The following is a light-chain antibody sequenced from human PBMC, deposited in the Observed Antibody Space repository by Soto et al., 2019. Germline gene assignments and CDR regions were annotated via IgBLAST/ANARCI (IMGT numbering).Light chain of an antibody. V-gene: IGLV2-14*01. CDR1: SSDVVGYNY. CDR3: NSYTTSNTRQIV. Sequence: QSALTQPASVSGSPGQSITISCTGTSSDVVGYNYVSWYQQYPGKAPKFMIYDVSNRPSGVSTRFSGSKSGNTASLTISGLQAEDEADYYCNSYTTSNTRQIVFGTGTKVTVL. CDR2: DVS. J-gene: IGLJ1*01.